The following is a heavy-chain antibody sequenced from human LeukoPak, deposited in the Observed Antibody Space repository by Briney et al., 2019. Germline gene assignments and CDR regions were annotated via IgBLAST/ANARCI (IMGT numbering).Heavy chain of an antibody. Sequence: GGSLRLSCAASGFTFSSYSMNWVRQAPGKGLEWVSSISSSSNYIYYVDSVKGRFTISRDNAKNSLYLQMNSLRAEDTAFYYCARAYGDYWGQGTLVTVSS. CDR1: GFTFSSYS. V-gene: IGHV3-21*01. D-gene: IGHD3-10*01. CDR2: ISSSSNYI. J-gene: IGHJ4*02. CDR3: ARAYGDY.